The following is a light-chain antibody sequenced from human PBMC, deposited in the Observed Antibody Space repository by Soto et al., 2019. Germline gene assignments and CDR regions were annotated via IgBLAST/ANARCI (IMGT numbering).Light chain of an antibody. V-gene: IGKV4-1*01. CDR3: QQYDSSPYT. Sequence: DIVLTQSPDSLAVSLGERATINCKSSQSVLYSSNNNNYLAWYQQKPGQPPKLLIHWASTRESGVPGRFSGSGSGTDFTLTSSSLQAEDVAVYDGQQYDSSPYTFGQGTKLEMK. CDR2: WAS. CDR1: QSVLYSSNNNNY. J-gene: IGKJ2*01.